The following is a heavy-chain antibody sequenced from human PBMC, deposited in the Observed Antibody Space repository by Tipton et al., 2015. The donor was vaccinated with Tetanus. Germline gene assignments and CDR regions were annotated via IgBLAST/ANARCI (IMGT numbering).Heavy chain of an antibody. Sequence: TLSLTCSVSGGSISGSSYYCSCIRQPPGKEPEWVGYVYHSGATNYHPSLKSRLAIPADTSKNQFSLNLRSVITADTAVYYCARANNDYPKKGPFDYGGQGILVIVSS. J-gene: IGHJ4*02. V-gene: IGHV4-61*01. CDR2: VYHSGAT. D-gene: IGHD5-12*01. CDR1: GGSISGSSYY. CDR3: ARANNDYPKKGPFDY.